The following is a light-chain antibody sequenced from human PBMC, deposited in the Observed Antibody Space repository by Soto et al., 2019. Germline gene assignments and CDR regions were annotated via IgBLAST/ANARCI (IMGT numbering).Light chain of an antibody. Sequence: SALTQPRSVSGSPGQSVTISCTGSSRDVGAYNCVSWYQHNPGKAPKLLIYDVNKRPSGVPDRFSGSKFGNTASLTISGLQADDEANFYCCSYACSYDYVCGTGTKLTVL. J-gene: IGLJ1*01. CDR1: SRDVGAYNC. V-gene: IGLV2-11*01. CDR3: CSYACSYDYV. CDR2: DVN.